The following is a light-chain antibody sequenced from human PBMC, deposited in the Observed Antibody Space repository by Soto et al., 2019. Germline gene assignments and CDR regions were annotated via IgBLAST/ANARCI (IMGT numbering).Light chain of an antibody. Sequence: QSELNQAASLSVSPGQSITISCTGTSSDVGSYNLVSWYQHHPGNTPKLMIYEGSRRPSGVSDRFSGSKSGNTASLTISGLQAEDEADYYCCSYGSSTTYVFGSGNKVTVL. V-gene: IGLV2-23*01. CDR2: EGS. J-gene: IGLJ1*01. CDR3: CSYGSSTTYV. CDR1: SSDVGSYNL.